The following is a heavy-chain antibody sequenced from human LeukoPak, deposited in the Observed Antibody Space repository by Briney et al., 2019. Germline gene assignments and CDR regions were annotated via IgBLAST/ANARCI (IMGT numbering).Heavy chain of an antibody. J-gene: IGHJ4*02. CDR2: ISGSGGST. V-gene: IGHV3-23*01. D-gene: IGHD3-22*01. Sequence: GGSLRLSCAASGFAFSSYAMSWVRQAPGKGLEWVSTISGSGGSTYYADSVKGRFTISRDNSQNTLYLQMNSLRAEDTAVYYCAKDVAYYDSSGYYGEWDYWGQGTLVTVSS. CDR1: GFAFSSYA. CDR3: AKDVAYYDSSGYYGEWDY.